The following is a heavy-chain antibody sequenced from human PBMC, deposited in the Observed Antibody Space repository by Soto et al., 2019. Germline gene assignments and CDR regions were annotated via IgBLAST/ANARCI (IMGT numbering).Heavy chain of an antibody. V-gene: IGHV1-69*02. CDR3: ARADSSSWLYYYVMDV. CDR2: IIPILGIA. CDR1: GGTFSSYT. D-gene: IGHD6-13*01. Sequence: QVQLVQSGAEVKKPGSSVKVSCKASGGTFSSYTISWVRQAPGQGLEWMGRIIPILGIANYAQKFQGRVTITGDKPTSTAYMELSSLRSEDTAVYYCARADSSSWLYYYVMDVWGQGTTVTVSS. J-gene: IGHJ6*02.